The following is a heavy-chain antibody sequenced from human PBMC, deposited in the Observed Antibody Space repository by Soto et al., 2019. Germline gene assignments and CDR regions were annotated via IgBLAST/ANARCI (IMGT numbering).Heavy chain of an antibody. V-gene: IGHV4-4*02. J-gene: IGHJ4*02. CDR1: GGSISSSNW. D-gene: IGHD3-10*01. CDR2: IYHSGST. CDR3: ARQYYFGSGSYYHRPIDF. Sequence: SETLSLTCAVSGGSISSSNWWSWVRQPPGKGLEWIGEIYHSGSTNYNPSLKSRVTISVDKSKNQFSLKLSSVTAADTAVYYFARQYYFGSGSYYHRPIDFWGQGTLVTVSS.